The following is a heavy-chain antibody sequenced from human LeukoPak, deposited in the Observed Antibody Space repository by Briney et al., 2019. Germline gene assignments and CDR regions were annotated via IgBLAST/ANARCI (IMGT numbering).Heavy chain of an antibody. CDR3: ARRRYQLLPYYYYGMDV. D-gene: IGHD2-2*01. V-gene: IGHV4-39*07. CDR2: IYYSGST. CDR1: GGSISSGGYY. J-gene: IGHJ6*02. Sequence: SQTLSLTCTVSGGSISSGGYYWSWIRQPPGKGRGWIGSIYYSGSTYYNPSLKSRVTISVDTSKNQFSLKLSSVSAADTAVYYCARRRYQLLPYYYYGMDVWGQGTTVTVSS.